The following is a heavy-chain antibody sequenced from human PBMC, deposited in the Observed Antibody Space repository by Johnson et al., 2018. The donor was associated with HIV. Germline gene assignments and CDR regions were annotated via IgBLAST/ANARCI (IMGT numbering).Heavy chain of an antibody. CDR2: ISGSGNSI. CDR3: ARNGLIPAAKGVAFDI. CDR1: GVIFSDYY. V-gene: IGHV3-11*01. Sequence: QVQLVESGGGLVKPGPSLTLSCAVSGVIFSDYYMIWIRQAPGKGLEWVSYISGSGNSIYYADSVKGRFTLSRDNAKNSLYLQMNSLRAEDTAVYYCARNGLIPAAKGVAFDIWGHGTTVTVSS. D-gene: IGHD2-2*01. J-gene: IGHJ3*02.